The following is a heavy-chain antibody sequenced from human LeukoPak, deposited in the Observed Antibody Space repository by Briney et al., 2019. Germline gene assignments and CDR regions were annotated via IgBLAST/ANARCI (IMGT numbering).Heavy chain of an antibody. J-gene: IGHJ3*02. V-gene: IGHV3-30*04. CDR3: ARAGRYFYLSAFDI. CDR1: GFTFSSYA. Sequence: GGSLRLSCAASGFTFSSYAMHWVRQAPGKGLEWVAVISYDGSNEYYADSVKGRFTISRDNSKNTLYLQMNSLRAEDTAVYYCARAGRYFYLSAFDIWGQGTMVTVSS. CDR2: ISYDGSNE. D-gene: IGHD3-9*01.